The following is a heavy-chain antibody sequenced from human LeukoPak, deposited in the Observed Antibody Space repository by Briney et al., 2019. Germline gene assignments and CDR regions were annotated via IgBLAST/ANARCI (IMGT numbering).Heavy chain of an antibody. J-gene: IGHJ4*02. Sequence: SETLSLTCTVSDGSISTGRYYWGWIRQPPGKGLEWIGSIFYSGSTYYNPSLKSRVTISVDTSKNQFSLKLSSVTAADTAVYYCARRGWLRYYFDYWGQGTLVTVSS. D-gene: IGHD5-12*01. V-gene: IGHV4-39*01. CDR2: IFYSGST. CDR1: DGSISTGRYY. CDR3: ARRGWLRYYFDY.